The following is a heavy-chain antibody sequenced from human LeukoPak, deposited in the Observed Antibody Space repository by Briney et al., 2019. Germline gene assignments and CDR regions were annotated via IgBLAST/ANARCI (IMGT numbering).Heavy chain of an antibody. J-gene: IGHJ3*01. V-gene: IGHV3-74*01. D-gene: IGHD2-2*01. Sequence: PGGSLRLSCAASGFTFSSNWMHWVRQAPGKGLVWVSRISSDGSNTSYADSVKGRFTISRDNAKNTLYVQMNSLRAEDTAVYYCVRETTYCSSTSCSDAFDVWGQGTMVTVSS. CDR3: VRETTYCSSTSCSDAFDV. CDR2: ISSDGSNT. CDR1: GFTFSSNW.